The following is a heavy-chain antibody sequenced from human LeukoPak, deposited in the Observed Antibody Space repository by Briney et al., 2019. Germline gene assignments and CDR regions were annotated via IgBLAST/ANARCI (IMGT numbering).Heavy chain of an antibody. CDR2: INPSGGST. V-gene: IGHV1-46*01. CDR1: GYTFTSYY. J-gene: IGHJ6*02. D-gene: IGHD6-13*01. CDR3: ARDPIALYYYYGMDG. Sequence: VSVKVSCKASGYTFTSYYMQWVRQAPGPALEWTGIINPSGGSTSYAQKFQGRVTMTRDTSTSTVYMELSSLRSEDTAVYYCARDPIALYYYYGMDGWGQGTTVTVSS.